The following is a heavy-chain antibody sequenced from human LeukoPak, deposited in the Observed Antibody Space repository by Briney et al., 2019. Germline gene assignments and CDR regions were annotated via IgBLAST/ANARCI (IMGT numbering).Heavy chain of an antibody. CDR1: GYTFTGYY. J-gene: IGHJ5*02. Sequence: ASVKVSCKASGYTFTGYYMHWVRQAPGQGLEWMGWINPNSGGTNYAQKFQGRVTMTRDTSISTAYTELSRLRSDDTAVYYCARGGADFWSGYFGRNWFDPWGQGTLVTVSS. CDR3: ARGGADFWSGYFGRNWFDP. D-gene: IGHD3-3*01. V-gene: IGHV1-2*02. CDR2: INPNSGGT.